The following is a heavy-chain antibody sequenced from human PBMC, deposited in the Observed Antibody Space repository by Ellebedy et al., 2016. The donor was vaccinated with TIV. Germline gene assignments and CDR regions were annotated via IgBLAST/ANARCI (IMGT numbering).Heavy chain of an antibody. CDR1: GFTFSSYG. CDR2: ISHDGTVQ. J-gene: IGHJ3*01. V-gene: IGHV3-30*18. D-gene: IGHD6-13*01. Sequence: GETLKISCAASGFTFSSYGMQWVRQAPGKGLEWVAVISHDGTVQHYADSVKGRFTISRDSPKNSLYLQMDSLRTEDTGVYYCAKEMTPFAADCFDVWGQGTTVIVSS. CDR3: AKEMTPFAADCFDV.